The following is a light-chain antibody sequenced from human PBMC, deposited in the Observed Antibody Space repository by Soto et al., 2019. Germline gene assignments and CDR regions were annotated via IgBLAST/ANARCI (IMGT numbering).Light chain of an antibody. CDR2: AAS. V-gene: IGKV1-9*01. Sequence: ILLTQSPSSLSSSAGDRVTITCRASQGIDSSFAWYQQKPGKAPKLLIYAASSLQSGVPSRFSGSGSGTDFTLTISSLQPEDFATYYCQQLHDYPITFGQGTRLEIK. CDR1: QGIDSS. J-gene: IGKJ5*01. CDR3: QQLHDYPIT.